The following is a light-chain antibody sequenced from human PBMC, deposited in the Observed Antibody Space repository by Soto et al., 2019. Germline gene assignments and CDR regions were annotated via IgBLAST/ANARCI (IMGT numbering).Light chain of an antibody. CDR3: CSYAGSSTQSYV. J-gene: IGLJ1*01. CDR2: EVS. V-gene: IGLV2-23*02. Sequence: LTQPASVSWSPGQSITISCTGTNSDVGSYNLVSWYQQHPGKAPKVIIYEVSERPSGVSDRFSGSKSGNTASLMISGLQAEDEADYYCCSYAGSSTQSYVFGSGTKVTVL. CDR1: NSDVGSYNL.